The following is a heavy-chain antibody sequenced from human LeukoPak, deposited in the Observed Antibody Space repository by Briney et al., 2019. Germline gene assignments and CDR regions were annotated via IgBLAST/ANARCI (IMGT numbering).Heavy chain of an antibody. CDR1: GFTFSSYW. CDR2: IKKDGSEK. V-gene: IGHV3-7*01. D-gene: IGHD6-13*01. J-gene: IGHJ4*02. Sequence: GGSLRLSCAASGFTFSSYWISWVRQAPGKGLEWVANIKKDGSEKYYVDSVKGRFTISRDNAKTSLYLQMNSLRAEDTAVYYCARDLGRSSSWYDGYWGQGTLVTVSS. CDR3: ARDLGRSSSWYDGY.